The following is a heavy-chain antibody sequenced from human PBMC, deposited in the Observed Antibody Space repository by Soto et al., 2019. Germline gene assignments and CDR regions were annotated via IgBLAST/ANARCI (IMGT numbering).Heavy chain of an antibody. CDR1: GFTFSGSA. Sequence: GGSLRLSCAASGFTFSGSAMHWVRQASGKGLEWVGRIRSKANSYATAYAASVKGRFTISRDDSKNTAYLQMNSLKTEDTAVYYCTREGPTPGIAVAATLDYWGQGTLVTVSS. V-gene: IGHV3-73*01. J-gene: IGHJ4*02. D-gene: IGHD6-19*01. CDR2: IRSKANSYAT. CDR3: TREGPTPGIAVAATLDY.